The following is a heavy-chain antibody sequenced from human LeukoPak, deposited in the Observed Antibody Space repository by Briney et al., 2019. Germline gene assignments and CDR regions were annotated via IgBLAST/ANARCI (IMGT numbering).Heavy chain of an antibody. CDR2: MTGSGVST. J-gene: IGHJ4*02. V-gene: IGHV3-23*01. CDR3: AKRHDFWSCYLDC. CDR1: GFTFSSYA. D-gene: IGHD3-3*01. Sequence: TRGSPRDSRAASGFTFSSYATSWVRQAPGKGLEWVSAMTGSGVSTYSADSVKGRFTISGDNSKNTLNLQMNSLRAEDTAVYYCAKRHDFWSCYLDCWGQPTNAAVSS.